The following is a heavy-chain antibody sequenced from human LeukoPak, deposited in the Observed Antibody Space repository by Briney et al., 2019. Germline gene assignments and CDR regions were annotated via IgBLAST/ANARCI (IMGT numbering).Heavy chain of an antibody. CDR3: VRRYSGNYRADY. Sequence: VGILRLSCAVSGLAFSSGSITWVRQAPRQRRGWASYISSSSSSIYYADSMKVRFSISRDNAKNSLYLHMNSLRDDYTAVYYCVRRYSGNYRADYWGKGTLVTVSS. D-gene: IGHD1-26*01. V-gene: IGHV3-48*02. CDR1: GLAFSSGS. CDR2: ISSSSSSI. J-gene: IGHJ4*02.